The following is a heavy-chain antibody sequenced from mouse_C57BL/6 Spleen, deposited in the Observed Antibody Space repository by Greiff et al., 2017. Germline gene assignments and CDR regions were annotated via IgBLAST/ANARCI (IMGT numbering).Heavy chain of an antibody. CDR1: GYSITSGYD. D-gene: IGHD1-1*01. Sequence: EVQLQQSGPGMVKPSQSLSLTCTVTGYSITSGYDWHWIRHFPGNKLEWMGYISYSGSTNYNPSPKSRISITHDTSKNHFFLKCNSVTTEDTATYYCARGTTVYYFDYWGQGTTLTVAS. J-gene: IGHJ2*01. V-gene: IGHV3-1*01. CDR3: ARGTTVYYFDY. CDR2: ISYSGST.